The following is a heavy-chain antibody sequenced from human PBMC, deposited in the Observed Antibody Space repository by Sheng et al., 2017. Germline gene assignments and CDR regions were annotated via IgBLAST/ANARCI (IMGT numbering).Heavy chain of an antibody. CDR3: ARDLKNDGSPGY. CDR1: GGTFSSYT. D-gene: IGHD3-16*01. J-gene: IGHJ4*02. V-gene: IGHV1-69*08. CDR2: IIPILGIA. Sequence: QVQLVQSGAEVKKPGSSVKVSCKASGGTFSSYTISWVRQAPGQGLEWMGRIIPILGIANYAQKFQGRVTITADKSTSTAYMELSSLRSEDTAVYYCARDLKNDGSPGYWGQGTLVTVSS.